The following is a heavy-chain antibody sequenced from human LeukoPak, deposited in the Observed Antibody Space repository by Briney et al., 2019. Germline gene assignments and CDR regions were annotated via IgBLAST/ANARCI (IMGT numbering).Heavy chain of an antibody. Sequence: SETLSLTCTVSGGSISSSSYYWGWIRQPPGKGLEWIGSIYYSGSTYYNPSLKSRVTISVDTSKNQFSLKLSSVTAADTAVYYCARQVSSYDFWSGPLIGYWGQGTLVTVSS. CDR2: IYYSGST. J-gene: IGHJ4*02. CDR3: ARQVSSYDFWSGPLIGY. V-gene: IGHV4-39*01. D-gene: IGHD3-3*01. CDR1: GGSISSSSYY.